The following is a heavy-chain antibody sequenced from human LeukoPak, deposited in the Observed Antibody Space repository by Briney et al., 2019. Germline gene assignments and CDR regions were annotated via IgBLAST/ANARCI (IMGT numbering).Heavy chain of an antibody. D-gene: IGHD5-24*01. Sequence: GASVKVSCKASGGTFISYAISWVRQAPGQGLEWMGGIIPIFGTANYAQKFQGRVTITADESTSTAYMELSSLRSEDTAVYYCARDRLSYGGYNSAFDCWGQGTLVTVSS. J-gene: IGHJ4*02. CDR1: GGTFISYA. CDR3: ARDRLSYGGYNSAFDC. CDR2: IIPIFGTA. V-gene: IGHV1-69*13.